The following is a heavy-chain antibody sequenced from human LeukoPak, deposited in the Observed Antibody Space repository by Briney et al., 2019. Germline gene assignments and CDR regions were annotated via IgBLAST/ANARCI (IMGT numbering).Heavy chain of an antibody. CDR1: GFTFSSYW. CDR2: IKQDGSEK. V-gene: IGHV3-7*01. D-gene: IGHD3-10*01. Sequence: GGSLRLSCAASGFTFSSYWMSWVRQAPGKGLEWVANIKQDGSEKYYVDSVKGRFTISRDNAKNSLYLQMNSLRAEDTAVYYCAKVMVRGVGSFKITYYYYMDVWGKGTTVTVSS. CDR3: AKVMVRGVGSFKITYYYYMDV. J-gene: IGHJ6*03.